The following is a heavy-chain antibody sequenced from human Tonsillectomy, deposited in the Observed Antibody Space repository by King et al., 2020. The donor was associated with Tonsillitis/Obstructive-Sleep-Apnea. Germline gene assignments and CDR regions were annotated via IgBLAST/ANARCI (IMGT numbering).Heavy chain of an antibody. CDR2: INPNSGAS. CDR3: ARDSRHCSSTSCSPDVFAL. D-gene: IGHD2-2*01. CDR1: GYTFTAYY. J-gene: IGHJ3*01. V-gene: IGHV1-2*04. Sequence: VQLVESGAEVKKPGASAKVSCKASGYTFTAYYIHWVRQAPGQGLEWMGRINPNSGASRYAQKFQGSVSMTRDTSITTAYMEVSRLTSDDTAVYYCARDSRHCSSTSCSPDVFALWGQGTMVSVSS.